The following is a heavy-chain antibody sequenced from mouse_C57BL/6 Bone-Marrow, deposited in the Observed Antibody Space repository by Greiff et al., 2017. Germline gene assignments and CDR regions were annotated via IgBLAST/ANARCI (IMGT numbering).Heavy chain of an antibody. CDR1: GFSLSTFGMG. Sequence: QVTLKESGPGILQPSQTLSLTCSFSGFSLSTFGMGVGWIRQPSGKGLEWLALIWWGDDKYYNPALKSRLTISKDTSKNQVFLKIANVDTADTATYYCARIRSSKYYYAMGYWGQGTSVTVSS. CDR2: IWWGDDK. CDR3: ARIRSSKYYYAMGY. V-gene: IGHV8-8*01. D-gene: IGHD1-1*01. J-gene: IGHJ4*01.